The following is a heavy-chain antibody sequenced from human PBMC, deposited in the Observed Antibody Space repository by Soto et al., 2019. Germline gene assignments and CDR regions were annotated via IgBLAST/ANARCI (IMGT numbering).Heavy chain of an antibody. V-gene: IGHV4-31*03. D-gene: IGHD4-17*01. CDR2: IYYSGST. CDR1: GGSISSGGYY. CDR3: ARGGTKMTTVTTDWYFDL. J-gene: IGHJ2*01. Sequence: SETLSLTCTVSGGSISSGGYYWSWIRQHPGKGLEWIGYIYYSGSTYYNPSLKSRVTISVDTSKNQFSLKLSSVTAADTAVYYCARGGTKMTTVTTDWYFDLWGRGTLVTAPQ.